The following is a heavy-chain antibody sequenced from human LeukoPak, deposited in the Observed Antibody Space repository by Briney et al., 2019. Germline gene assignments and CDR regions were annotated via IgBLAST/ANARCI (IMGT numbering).Heavy chain of an antibody. CDR3: ARGFLGGTDQYFDS. D-gene: IGHD6-19*01. CDR1: GGSISSHY. V-gene: IGHV4-59*11. Sequence: SETLSLTCTVSGGSISSHYWSWIRQPPGKGLEWIGYIYYSGSTNYNPSLKSRVTISVDTSKNQFSLKLSSVTAADTAVYFCARGFLGGTDQYFDSWGQGTLVTVSS. J-gene: IGHJ4*02. CDR2: IYYSGST.